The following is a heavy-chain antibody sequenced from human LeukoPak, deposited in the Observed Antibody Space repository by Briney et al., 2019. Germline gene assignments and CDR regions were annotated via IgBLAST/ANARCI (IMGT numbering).Heavy chain of an antibody. CDR1: GFTFSSYG. Sequence: GGTLRLSCAASGFTFSSYGMSWVRQAPGKGLEWVSAISGSGGSTYYADSVKGRFTISRDNSKNTLYLQMNSLRAEDTAVYYCAARGVDCSSTSCSPDYWGQGTLVTVSS. V-gene: IGHV3-23*01. D-gene: IGHD2-2*01. CDR2: ISGSGGST. CDR3: AARGVDCSSTSCSPDY. J-gene: IGHJ4*02.